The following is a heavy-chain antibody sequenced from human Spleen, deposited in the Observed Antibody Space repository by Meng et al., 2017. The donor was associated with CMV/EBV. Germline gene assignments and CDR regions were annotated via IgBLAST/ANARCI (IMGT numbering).Heavy chain of an antibody. V-gene: IGHV3-7*01. CDR2: IKQDGSEK. Sequence: GESLKISCAASGFTVSSNYMSWVRQAPGKGLEWVANIKQDGSEKYYVDSVKGRFTISRDNAKNSLYLQMNSLRAEDTAVYYCARGEWNYWGQGTLVTVSS. CDR3: ARGEWNY. CDR1: GFTVSSNY. D-gene: IGHD3-3*01. J-gene: IGHJ4*02.